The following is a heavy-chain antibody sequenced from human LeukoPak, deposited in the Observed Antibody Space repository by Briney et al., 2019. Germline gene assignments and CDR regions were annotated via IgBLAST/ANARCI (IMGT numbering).Heavy chain of an antibody. Sequence: SETLSLTCTVSSYSISTPNYWGWIRQPPGKGLEWIGSFYLDGSIYYNPSLKNRVTISVDTSKNQFSLKLSSVTAADTAVYYCARVRAVAVYYWGQGTLVTVSS. D-gene: IGHD6-19*01. V-gene: IGHV4-38-2*02. CDR2: FYLDGSI. CDR1: SYSISTPNY. CDR3: ARVRAVAVYY. J-gene: IGHJ4*02.